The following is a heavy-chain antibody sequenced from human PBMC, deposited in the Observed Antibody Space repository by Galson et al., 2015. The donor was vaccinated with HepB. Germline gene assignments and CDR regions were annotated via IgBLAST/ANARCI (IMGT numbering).Heavy chain of an antibody. CDR3: ARGGYSSSWYVRLYYYYGMDV. J-gene: IGHJ6*02. V-gene: IGHV3-30*04. CDR2: ISYDGSNK. CDR1: GFTFSSYA. Sequence: CAASGFTFSSYAMHWVRQAPGKGLEWVAVISYDGSNKYYADSVKGRFTISRDNSKNTLYLQMNSLRAEDTAVYYCARGGYSSSWYVRLYYYYGMDVWGQGTTVTVSS. D-gene: IGHD6-13*01.